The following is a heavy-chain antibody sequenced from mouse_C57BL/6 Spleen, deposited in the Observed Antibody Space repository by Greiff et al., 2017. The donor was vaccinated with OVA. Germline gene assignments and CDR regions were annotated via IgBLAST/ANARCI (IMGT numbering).Heavy chain of an antibody. D-gene: IGHD1-1*01. J-gene: IGHJ2*01. CDR2: IRNKANNHAT. Sequence: ADGSMKFSCAASGFTFSDAWMDWVRQSPEKGLEWVAEIRNKANNHATYYAESVKGRFTISRDDSKSSVYLQMNSLRAEDTGIYYCIRQDGSHYFDYWGQGTTLTVSS. V-gene: IGHV6-6*01. CDR1: GFTFSDAW. CDR3: IRQDGSHYFDY.